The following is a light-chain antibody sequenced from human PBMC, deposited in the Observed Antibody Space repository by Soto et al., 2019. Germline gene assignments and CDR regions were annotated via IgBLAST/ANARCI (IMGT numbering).Light chain of an antibody. J-gene: IGKJ3*01. V-gene: IGKV3-20*01. CDR1: QGVTTAY. CDR3: QQYGASPLFT. CDR2: GAS. Sequence: VLTQSPGTLSLSPGERATLSCRASQGVTTAYLAWYQHKPGQAPSLLIYGASNRATGIPDRFSGSGSGTDFTLTISRLEPEDCAVYSCQQYGASPLFTFGPGTKVDLK.